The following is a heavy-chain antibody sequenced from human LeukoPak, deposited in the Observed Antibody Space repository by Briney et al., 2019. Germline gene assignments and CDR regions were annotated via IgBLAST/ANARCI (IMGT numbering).Heavy chain of an antibody. V-gene: IGHV3-74*01. J-gene: IGHJ4*02. CDR3: AREYSSGWYNEYYFDY. CDR1: GFTFSSYW. CDR2: INSDGSST. D-gene: IGHD6-19*01. Sequence: GGSLRLSCAASGFTFSSYWMPWVRQAPGKGLVWVSRINSDGSSTSYADSVKGRFTISRDNAKNMLYLQMNSLRAEDTAVYYCAREYSSGWYNEYYFDYWGQGTLVTVSS.